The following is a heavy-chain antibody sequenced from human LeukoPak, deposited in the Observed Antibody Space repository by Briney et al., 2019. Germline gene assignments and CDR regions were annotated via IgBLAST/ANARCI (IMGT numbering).Heavy chain of an antibody. CDR2: ISGSGSSA. CDR3: AKDLYGSVSYYNDY. Sequence: PGGSLRLSCAASGFILRSYAMSWVRQAPGKALEGVSAISGSGSSAYYADSVRGRLTISRDNSKNTVYAEVNPHSGGDTAVYFCAKDLYGSVSYYNDYWGQGTLVTVSS. CDR1: GFILRSYA. J-gene: IGHJ4*02. V-gene: IGHV3-23*01. D-gene: IGHD3-10*01.